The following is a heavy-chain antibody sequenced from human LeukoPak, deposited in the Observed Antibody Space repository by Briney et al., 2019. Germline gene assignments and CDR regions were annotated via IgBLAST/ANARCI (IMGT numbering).Heavy chain of an antibody. Sequence: SQTLSLTCAISGDSVSSNSVTWNWIRQSPSRGLEWLGRTYYRSTWYNDYAVSVRGRITVNPDTSKNQFSLQLNSVTPEDTAVYYCARGDGLVIDYWGQGTLVTVSP. CDR1: GDSVSSNSVT. D-gene: IGHD6-19*01. J-gene: IGHJ4*02. V-gene: IGHV6-1*01. CDR2: TYYRSTWYN. CDR3: ARGDGLVIDY.